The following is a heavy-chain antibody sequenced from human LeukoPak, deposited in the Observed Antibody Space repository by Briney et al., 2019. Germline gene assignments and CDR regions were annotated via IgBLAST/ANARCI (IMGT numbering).Heavy chain of an antibody. D-gene: IGHD2-21*02. CDR2: INPNSDGT. CDR1: VYTLTGYY. Sequence: ASVKVSCKASVYTLTGYYIHSVREAPGQGLECRGRINPNSDGTNSTQKLQGSVNITRDTSISTAYMELNRLTSDVTAVYSCARGVTARGFYYYMDIWGKGTTVTISS. CDR3: ARGVTARGFYYYMDI. V-gene: IGHV1-2*06. J-gene: IGHJ6*03.